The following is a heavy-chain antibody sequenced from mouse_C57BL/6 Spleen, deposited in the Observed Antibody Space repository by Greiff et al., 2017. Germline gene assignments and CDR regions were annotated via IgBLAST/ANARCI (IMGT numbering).Heavy chain of an antibody. Sequence: QVQLKESGPELVKPGASVKISCKASGYAFSSSWMNWVKQRPGKGLEWIGRIYPGDGDTNYNGKFKGKATLTADKSSSTAYMQLSSLTSEDSAVYFCARSYYDYLYYFDYWGQGTTLTVSS. CDR3: ARSYYDYLYYFDY. J-gene: IGHJ2*01. D-gene: IGHD2-4*01. CDR1: GYAFSSSW. CDR2: IYPGDGDT. V-gene: IGHV1-82*01.